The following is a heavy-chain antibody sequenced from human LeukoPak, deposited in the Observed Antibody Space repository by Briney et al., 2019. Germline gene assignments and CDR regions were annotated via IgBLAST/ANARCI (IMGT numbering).Heavy chain of an antibody. Sequence: SEKVPCMACGCWLHRYYLYELEQAPRQGLDGIRWINPNRGGTKYAQRFQGRVTMTRDTSISTAYMQLSRLRSDDTAVYYCARGVYYYDSRGYYRTEYYFDYWGQGTLVTVSS. CDR2: INPNRGGT. J-gene: IGHJ4*02. CDR3: ARGVYYYDSRGYYRTEYYFDY. D-gene: IGHD3-22*01. CDR1: GCWLHRYY. V-gene: IGHV1-2*02.